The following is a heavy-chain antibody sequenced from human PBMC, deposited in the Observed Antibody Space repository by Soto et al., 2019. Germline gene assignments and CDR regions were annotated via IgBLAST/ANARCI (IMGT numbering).Heavy chain of an antibody. J-gene: IGHJ5*02. CDR3: AGEHWWRFYP. CDR1: GFTFYTDW. Sequence: EVPLVESGGGLFQPGGYLRLSCADSGFTFYTDWMSWVRQAPGKWLEWVATITGDGSAQYYVDSVKGRFTISRDNARNSLYLQMTVLRAEDTAVYYCAGEHWWRFYPGGQGTRVTVSS. V-gene: IGHV3-7*01. CDR2: ITGDGSAQ. D-gene: IGHD2-8*02.